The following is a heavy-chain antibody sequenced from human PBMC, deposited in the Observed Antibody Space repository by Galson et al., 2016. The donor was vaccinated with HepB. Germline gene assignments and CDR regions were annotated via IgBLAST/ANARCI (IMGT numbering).Heavy chain of an antibody. CDR2: IHHGGTT. CDR1: VDSISSTYW. V-gene: IGHV4-4*02. CDR3: ARNGVGLRPGYQFDP. J-gene: IGHJ5*02. Sequence: SETLSLTCAVSVDSISSTYWWTWVRQPPRKGLEWIGEIHHGGTTHYNPSLKSRVTISVDKSKHQFSLMLTSVTDADTAVYYCARNGVGLRPGYQFDPWGQGTLVTVSS. D-gene: IGHD2-8*01.